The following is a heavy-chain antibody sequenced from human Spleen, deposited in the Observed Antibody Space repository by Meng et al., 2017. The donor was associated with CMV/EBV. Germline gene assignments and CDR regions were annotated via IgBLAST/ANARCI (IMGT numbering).Heavy chain of an antibody. CDR2: ISYDGSNK. D-gene: IGHD3-3*01. J-gene: IGHJ4*02. CDR1: GFTFSSYA. Sequence: GGSLRLSCAASGFTFSSYAMHWVRQAPGKGLEWVAVISYDGSNKYYVDSVNGRFTISRDNAKNSLYLQMNSLRAEDTAVYYCARDPGNYDFWSGYFDYWGQGTLVTVSS. CDR3: ARDPGNYDFWSGYFDY. V-gene: IGHV3-30-3*01.